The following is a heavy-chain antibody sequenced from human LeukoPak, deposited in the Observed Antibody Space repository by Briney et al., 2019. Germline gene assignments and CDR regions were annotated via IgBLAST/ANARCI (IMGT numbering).Heavy chain of an antibody. D-gene: IGHD6-19*01. CDR2: IYTSGST. Sequence: PSETLSLTCTVSGGSISSYSWSWIRQPAGKGLEWIGRIYTSGSTNYNPSLKSRVTMSVDTSKNQFSLKLSSVTAADTAVYYCARRGHRSSAWSTSLDSWGQGTLVTVSS. CDR1: GGSISSYS. CDR3: ARRGHRSSAWSTSLDS. V-gene: IGHV4-4*07. J-gene: IGHJ4*02.